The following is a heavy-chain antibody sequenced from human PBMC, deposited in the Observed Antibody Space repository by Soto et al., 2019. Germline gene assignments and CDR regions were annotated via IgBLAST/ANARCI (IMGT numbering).Heavy chain of an antibody. CDR3: ARVAYYYGSGSSRGYYYYYMDV. V-gene: IGHV4-4*02. CDR1: SASISSSNW. D-gene: IGHD3-10*01. CDR2: IYHSGST. Sequence: QVQLQESGPGLVKPSGTLSLTCAVSSASISSSNWWSWVRQPPGKGLEWIGEIYHSGSTNYNPSLKSGVTISVEECKNGFSLKLSSVPAADAAVYYCARVAYYYGSGSSRGYYYYYMDVWGKGTTVAVSS. J-gene: IGHJ6*03.